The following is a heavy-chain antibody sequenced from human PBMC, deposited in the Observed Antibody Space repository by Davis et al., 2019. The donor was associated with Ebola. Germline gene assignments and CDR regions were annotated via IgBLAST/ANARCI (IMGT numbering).Heavy chain of an antibody. Sequence: SVKVSCKASGGTFSSYTISWVRQAPGQGLEWMGSIIPILGIANYAQKFQGRVTITADESTSTAYMELSTLRSEDTAVYYCARGAEMATILPGSWFDPWGQGTLVTVSS. CDR2: IIPILGIA. V-gene: IGHV1-69*02. CDR1: GGTFSSYT. CDR3: ARGAEMATILPGSWFDP. J-gene: IGHJ5*02. D-gene: IGHD5-24*01.